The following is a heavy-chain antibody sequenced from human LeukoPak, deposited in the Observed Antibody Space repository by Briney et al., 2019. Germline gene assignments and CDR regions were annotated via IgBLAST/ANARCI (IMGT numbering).Heavy chain of an antibody. J-gene: IGHJ4*02. D-gene: IGHD1-26*01. Sequence: SVKVSCKASGGTFSSYAISWVRQAPGQGLEWMGGIIPIFGTANYAQKFQGRVTITTDESTSTAYMELGSLRSEDTAVYYCARDSGSYYGLADYWGQGTLVTVSS. CDR3: ARDSGSYYGLADY. V-gene: IGHV1-69*05. CDR1: GGTFSSYA. CDR2: IIPIFGTA.